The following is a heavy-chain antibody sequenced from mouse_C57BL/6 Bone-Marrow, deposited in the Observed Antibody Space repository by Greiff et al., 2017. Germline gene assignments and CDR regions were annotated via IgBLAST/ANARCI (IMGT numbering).Heavy chain of an antibody. CDR3: ARPHYYGSSYRYFDV. J-gene: IGHJ1*03. D-gene: IGHD1-1*01. CDR2: ISNGGGST. Sequence: EVKVVESGGGLVQPGGSLKLSCAASGFTFSDYYMYWVRQTPEKRLEWVAYISNGGGSTYYPDTVKGRFTISRDNAKNTLYLQMSRLKSEDTAMYYCARPHYYGSSYRYFDVWGTGTTVTVSS. CDR1: GFTFSDYY. V-gene: IGHV5-12*01.